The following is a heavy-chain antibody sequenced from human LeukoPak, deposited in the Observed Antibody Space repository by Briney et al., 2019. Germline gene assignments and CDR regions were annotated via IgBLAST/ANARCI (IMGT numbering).Heavy chain of an antibody. V-gene: IGHV4-59*08. CDR3: ARLVGGLGTLEWLPQGKGKPDWFDP. CDR2: IYYSGST. Sequence: PSETLSLTCTVSGGSISSYYWSWIRQPPGKGPEWIGYIYYSGSTNYNPSLKSRVTISVDTSKNQFSLKLSSVTAADTAVYYCARLVGGLGTLEWLPQGKGKPDWFDPWGQGTLVTVSS. CDR1: GGSISSYY. D-gene: IGHD3-3*01. J-gene: IGHJ5*02.